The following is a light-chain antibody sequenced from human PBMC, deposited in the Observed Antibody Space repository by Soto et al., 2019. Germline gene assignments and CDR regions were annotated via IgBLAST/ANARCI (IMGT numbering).Light chain of an antibody. V-gene: IGLV2-8*01. CDR1: SNDVGGYNY. Sequence: QSALTQPPSASGSPGQSVTISCTGTSNDVGGYNYVSWYQQNPGKAPKLMIYEVSKRPSGVPHRFSGSKSGNTASLTVSGLQAEDEADYYCSSYAGSYHPWVFGGGTQLTVL. CDR3: SSYAGSYHPWV. J-gene: IGLJ3*02. CDR2: EVS.